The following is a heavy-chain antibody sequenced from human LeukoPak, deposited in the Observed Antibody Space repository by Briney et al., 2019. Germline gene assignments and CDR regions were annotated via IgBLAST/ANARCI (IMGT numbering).Heavy chain of an antibody. J-gene: IGHJ6*02. V-gene: IGHV1-24*01. Sequence: ASVKVSCKVSGYTLTELSMHWVRQAPGKGLEWMGGFDPEDGETIYAQKFQGRVTMTEDTSTDTAYMELSSLRSEDTAVYYCARDFPYYYYYGMDVWGQGTTVTVSS. CDR1: GYTLTELS. CDR3: ARDFPYYYYYGMDV. CDR2: FDPEDGET.